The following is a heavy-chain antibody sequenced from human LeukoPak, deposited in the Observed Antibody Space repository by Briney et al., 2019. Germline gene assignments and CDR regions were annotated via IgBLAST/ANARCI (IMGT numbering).Heavy chain of an antibody. V-gene: IGHV3-21*01. CDR1: GFTFSSYS. D-gene: IGHD3-3*01. Sequence: GGSLRLSCAASGFTFSSYSMNWVRQAPGKGLEWVSSISSSSSYIYYADSVKGRFTISRDNAKNSLYLQMNSLRAEDTAVSYCASEIIFGSFDYWGQGTLVTVSS. CDR3: ASEIIFGSFDY. J-gene: IGHJ4*02. CDR2: ISSSSSYI.